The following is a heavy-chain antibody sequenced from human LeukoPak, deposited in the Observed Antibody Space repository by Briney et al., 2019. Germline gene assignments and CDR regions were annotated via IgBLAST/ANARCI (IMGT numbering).Heavy chain of an antibody. J-gene: IGHJ5*02. CDR3: AATAGRRITMVRGAFFDP. D-gene: IGHD3-10*01. Sequence: PGGSLRLSCAASGFIFSNYGMTWVRQAPGKGLEWASSITGGGGTKYYADSVKGRFTISRDNSKNTLYLQMNSLRAEDTAVYYCAATAGRRITMVRGAFFDPWGQGTLVTVSS. CDR2: ITGGGGTK. V-gene: IGHV3-23*01. CDR1: GFIFSNYG.